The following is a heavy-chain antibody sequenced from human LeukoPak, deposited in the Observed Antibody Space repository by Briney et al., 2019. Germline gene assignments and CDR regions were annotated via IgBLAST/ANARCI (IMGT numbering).Heavy chain of an antibody. V-gene: IGHV3-23*01. J-gene: IGHJ2*01. CDR2: ISGSGGST. Sequence: AGGSLRLSCAASGFTFSSYAMSWVRQAPGKGLEWVSAISGSGGSTYYADSVKGRFTISRENAKNSLYLQMNSLRAGDTAVYYCAGATVTRGYWYFDLWGRGTLVTVSS. CDR1: GFTFSSYA. CDR3: AGATVTRGYWYFDL. D-gene: IGHD4-17*01.